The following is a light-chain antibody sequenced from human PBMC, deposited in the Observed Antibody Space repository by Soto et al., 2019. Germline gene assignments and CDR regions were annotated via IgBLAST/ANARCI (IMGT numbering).Light chain of an antibody. CDR1: QSISSY. J-gene: IGKJ1*01. V-gene: IGKV1-39*01. CDR3: QQRAWT. Sequence: DIQMTQSPSSLSASVGDRVTITCRASQSISSYLNWYQQKPGKAPKLLIYAASSLQSGVPSRFSGSGSGTDFTLTISSLQPEDFATYYCQQRAWTFGQGTKVDIK. CDR2: AAS.